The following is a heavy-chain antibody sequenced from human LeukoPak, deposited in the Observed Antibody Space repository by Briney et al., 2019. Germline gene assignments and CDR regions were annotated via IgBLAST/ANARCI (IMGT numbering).Heavy chain of an antibody. J-gene: IGHJ4*02. D-gene: IGHD3-22*01. CDR3: AKDANYLRSSGYLIPIDF. V-gene: IGHV3-23*01. Sequence: GGSLRLSCAASGFNFSRNAMNWLRQAPGKGLEWVAAISGNGLGTYYADSVKGRYNISRDNSRNTLYLQMNSLSIEDTAFYYCAKDANYLRSSGYLIPIDFWGQGTLVTVSS. CDR1: GFNFSRNA. CDR2: ISGNGLGT.